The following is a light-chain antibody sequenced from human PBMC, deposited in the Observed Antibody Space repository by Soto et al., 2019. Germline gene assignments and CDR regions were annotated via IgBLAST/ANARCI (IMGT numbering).Light chain of an antibody. CDR1: SSDVGLYDF. CDR3: ISYTRFSTYV. V-gene: IGLV2-14*01. CDR2: EVS. J-gene: IGLJ1*01. Sequence: QSALTQPASVSGSPGQSITISCTGASSDVGLYDFVSWYQHHPGKAPKLLIFEVSYRPSGVSSRFSCSKSGNTDSLTISGLQAEYEADYSWISYTRFSTYVFGTGTQLTVL.